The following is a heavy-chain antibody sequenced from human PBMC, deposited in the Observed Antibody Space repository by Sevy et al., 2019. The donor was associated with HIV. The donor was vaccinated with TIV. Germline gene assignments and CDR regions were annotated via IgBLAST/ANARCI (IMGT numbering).Heavy chain of an antibody. CDR3: ANTRDVRYDNRGSHGTDV. CDR2: ISGSGPET. CDR1: RFSFSSHA. V-gene: IGHV3-23*01. D-gene: IGHD3-22*01. Sequence: GGSLRLSCSAFRFSFSSHAMRWVRQAPGKGLEWVSVISGSGPETDYADSVKGRFTISRDNSKNTLYLQMNSLRGEDTAVYYCANTRDVRYDNRGSHGTDVWGQGTTVTVSS. J-gene: IGHJ6*02.